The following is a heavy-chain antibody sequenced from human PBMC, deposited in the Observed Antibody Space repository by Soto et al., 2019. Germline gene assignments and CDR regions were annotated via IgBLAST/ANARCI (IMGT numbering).Heavy chain of an antibody. CDR2: IIPIFGTA. J-gene: IGHJ4*02. Sequence: SVKVSCKASGGTFSSYAISWVRQAPGQGLEWMGGIIPIFGTANYAQKFQGRVTITADKSTSTAYMELSSLRSEDTAVYYCARATLAAAGDYFDYWGQGTLVTVSS. CDR3: ARATLAAAGDYFDY. CDR1: GGTFSSYA. V-gene: IGHV1-69*06. D-gene: IGHD6-13*01.